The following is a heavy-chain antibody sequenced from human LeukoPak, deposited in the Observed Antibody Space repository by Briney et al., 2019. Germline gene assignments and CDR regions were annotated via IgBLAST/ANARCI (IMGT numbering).Heavy chain of an antibody. CDR3: ARDWYYYDSSGYYANYYYYMDV. CDR2: INPKNAGT. Sequence: GASVKVSCKASGYTFTGHYLHWVRQAPGQGLEWMGWINPKNAGTNFAQRFQGRVTMTRDTSISTVYMELSRLRSEGTAVYYCARDWYYYDSSGYYANYYYYMDVWGKGTTVTVSS. J-gene: IGHJ6*03. V-gene: IGHV1-2*02. CDR1: GYTFTGHY. D-gene: IGHD3-22*01.